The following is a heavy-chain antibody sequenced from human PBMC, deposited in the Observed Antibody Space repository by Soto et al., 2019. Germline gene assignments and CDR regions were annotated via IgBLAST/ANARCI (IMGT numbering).Heavy chain of an antibody. Sequence: EVQLLESGGGLVQPGGSLRLSCAASGFTFSSYDMSWVRQAPGKGLEWVSAISGSGGSTYYADSVKGWFTISRDNSKNTLYLQMNSLRAEDTAVYYCARRNSGWYFDYWGQGTLVTVSS. CDR2: ISGSGGST. V-gene: IGHV3-23*01. CDR3: ARRNSGWYFDY. D-gene: IGHD6-19*01. CDR1: GFTFSSYD. J-gene: IGHJ4*02.